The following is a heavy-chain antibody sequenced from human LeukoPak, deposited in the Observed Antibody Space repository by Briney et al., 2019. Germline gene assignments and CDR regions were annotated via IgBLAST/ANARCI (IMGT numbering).Heavy chain of an antibody. J-gene: IGHJ4*02. Sequence: GGSLRLSCAASGFTFSSYAMSWVRQAPGKGLEWVSVISGGGYSTYYAASVKGRFTISRDNSKNTLYLQMNSLRAEDTAVYYCAKDLVCSGGSCYVGGFDYWGQGTLVTVSS. D-gene: IGHD2-15*01. V-gene: IGHV3-23*01. CDR2: ISGGGYST. CDR3: AKDLVCSGGSCYVGGFDY. CDR1: GFTFSSYA.